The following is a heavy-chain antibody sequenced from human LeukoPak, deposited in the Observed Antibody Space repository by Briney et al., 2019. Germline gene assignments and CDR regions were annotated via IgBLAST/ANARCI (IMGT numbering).Heavy chain of an antibody. CDR1: GYTFTSYG. D-gene: IGHD4-11*01. Sequence: GASVKVSCKASGYTFTSYGISWVRQAPGQGLEWMGGIIPIFGTANYAQKFQGRVTITADESTSTAYMELSSLRSEDTAVYYCARDRGLQYRSFDYWGQGTLVTVSS. V-gene: IGHV1-69*13. J-gene: IGHJ4*02. CDR2: IIPIFGTA. CDR3: ARDRGLQYRSFDY.